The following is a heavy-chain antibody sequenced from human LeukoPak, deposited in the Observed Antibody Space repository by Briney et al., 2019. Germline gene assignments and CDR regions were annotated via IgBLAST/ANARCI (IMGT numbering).Heavy chain of an antibody. CDR3: ARDQPTVTLDY. CDR1: GYTFTGYY. D-gene: IGHD4-17*01. Sequence: ASVKVSCKASGYTFTGYYMHWVRQAPGQGLEWMGWINPSSGGTNYAQKFQGRVTMTRDTSISTAYMELSRLRSDDTAVYYCARDQPTVTLDYWGQGTLVTVSS. CDR2: INPSSGGT. J-gene: IGHJ4*02. V-gene: IGHV1-2*02.